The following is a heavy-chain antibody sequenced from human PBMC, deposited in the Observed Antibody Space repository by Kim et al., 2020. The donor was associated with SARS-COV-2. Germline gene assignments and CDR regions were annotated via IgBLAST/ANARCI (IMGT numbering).Heavy chain of an antibody. CDR1: GYTFTGYY. CDR3: AREGSSSWYFGSERTRKYFQH. V-gene: IGHV1-2*02. D-gene: IGHD6-13*01. CDR2: INPNSGGT. Sequence: ASVKVSCKASGYTFTGYYMHWVRQAPGQGLEWMGWINPNSGGTNYAQKFQGRVTMTRDTSISTAYMELSRLRSDDTAVYYCAREGSSSWYFGSERTRKYFQHWGQGTLVTVSS. J-gene: IGHJ1*01.